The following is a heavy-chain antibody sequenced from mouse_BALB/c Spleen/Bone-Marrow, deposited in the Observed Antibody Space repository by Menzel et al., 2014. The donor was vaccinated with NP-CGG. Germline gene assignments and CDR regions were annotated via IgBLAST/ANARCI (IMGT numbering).Heavy chain of an antibody. V-gene: IGHV1-14*01. CDR3: SVYDWYFDV. D-gene: IGHD2-14*01. CDR1: GYTFTSYV. CDR2: INPYNDGT. Sequence: VQLKESGPELVKPGASVKMSCKASGYTFTSYVMHWVKQKPGQGLEWIGYINPYNDGTKYNEKFKGKATLTSDKSSXTAYMELSSLTSEDSAVYYCSVYDWYFDVWGAGTTVTVSS. J-gene: IGHJ1*01.